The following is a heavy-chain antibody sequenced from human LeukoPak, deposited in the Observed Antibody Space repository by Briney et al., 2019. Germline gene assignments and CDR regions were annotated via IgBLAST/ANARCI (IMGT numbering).Heavy chain of an antibody. CDR2: ISVSGGST. D-gene: IGHD3-22*01. CDR3: ARVVGGSGYNQEFDY. V-gene: IGHV3-23*01. Sequence: PGGSLRLSCAASGFTFSSYAMSWVRQAPGKGLEWVSAISVSGGSTHYADSVKGRFTISRDNSKNMLYLQMNSLRAEDTAVYYCARVVGGSGYNQEFDYWGQGTLVTVSS. J-gene: IGHJ4*02. CDR1: GFTFSSYA.